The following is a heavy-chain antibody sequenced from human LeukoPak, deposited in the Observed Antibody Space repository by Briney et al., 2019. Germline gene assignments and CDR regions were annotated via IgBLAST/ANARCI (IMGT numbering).Heavy chain of an antibody. CDR1: GFSFSSYA. V-gene: IGHV3-30*04. Sequence: GGSLRLSCAASGFSFSSYAMHWVRQAPGKGLEWVAVISYDGSNKYYADSVKGRFTISRDNSKNTLYLQMNSLRAGDTAVYYCASLIVVVLDDAFDIWGQGTMVTVSS. CDR3: ASLIVVVLDDAFDI. CDR2: ISYDGSNK. J-gene: IGHJ3*02. D-gene: IGHD2-21*01.